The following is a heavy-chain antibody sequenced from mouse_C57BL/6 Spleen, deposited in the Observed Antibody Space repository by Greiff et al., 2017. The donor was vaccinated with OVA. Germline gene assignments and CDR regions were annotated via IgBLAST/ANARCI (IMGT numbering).Heavy chain of an antibody. D-gene: IGHD2-5*01. J-gene: IGHJ1*03. CDR1: GYSITSGYY. Sequence: ESGPGLVKPSQSLSLTCSVTGYSITSGYYWNWLRQFPGKKLEWMGYISYDGSNNYKPFLKNRISITRDTSKNQFFLKLNSVTTENTATYYCAREESNDWYFDVWGTGTTVTVSS. CDR2: ISYDGSN. CDR3: AREESNDWYFDV. V-gene: IGHV3-6*01.